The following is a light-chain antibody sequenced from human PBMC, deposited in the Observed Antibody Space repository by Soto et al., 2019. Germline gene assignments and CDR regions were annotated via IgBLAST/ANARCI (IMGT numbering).Light chain of an antibody. Sequence: AIQMTQSPSSLSASVGDRVTITCRASQGIGNDLGWYQQKPGKAPKLLIYAASNLQSDVPSRFSGSGSGTDFTLTISGLQPEDVATYYCLQDSNYPLTFGGGTKVEIK. CDR1: QGIGND. V-gene: IGKV1-6*01. J-gene: IGKJ4*01. CDR3: LQDSNYPLT. CDR2: AAS.